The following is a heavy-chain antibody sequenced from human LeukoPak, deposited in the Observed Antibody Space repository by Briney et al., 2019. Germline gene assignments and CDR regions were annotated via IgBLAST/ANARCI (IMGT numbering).Heavy chain of an antibody. J-gene: IGHJ4*02. Sequence: SVPVTCQASGGTFSSYAFSGVRQAPGQGLEWMGGIIPIFGTANYAQKLQGRVTITVDESTSTAYMELSSLRSEGTAVYYCARAYYYGSGSYYTGRLDYWGQGTLVTVSS. CDR2: IIPIFGTA. CDR3: ARAYYYGSGSYYTGRLDY. D-gene: IGHD3-10*01. CDR1: GGTFSSYA. V-gene: IGHV1-69*01.